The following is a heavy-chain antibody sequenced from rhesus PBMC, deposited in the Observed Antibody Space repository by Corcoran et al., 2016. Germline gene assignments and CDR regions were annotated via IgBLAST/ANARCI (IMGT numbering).Heavy chain of an antibody. CDR3: TRGAYWYFDI. V-gene: IGHV3-183*01. CDR2: IRSASSYI. Sequence: EVQLVESGGGLVQPGGSLIPSFAAAGFPFGFYGLLCVRLAPGKGREWVSSIRSASSYIYYADSVKGRFTISRDNAKNSLSLQMSSLRAEDTAVYYCTRGAYWYFDIWGPGTPITISS. J-gene: IGHJ2*01. CDR1: GFPFGFYG.